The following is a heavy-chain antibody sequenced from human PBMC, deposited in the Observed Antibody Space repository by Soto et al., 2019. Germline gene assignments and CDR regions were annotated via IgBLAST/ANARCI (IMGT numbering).Heavy chain of an antibody. Sequence: QVQLQESGPGLVKPSQTLSLTCSVSGGSISRDSYYWTWIRQHPGKGLEWIGYIYYTGITHYSPSLRTRVTIAVDTSNSQFSLNLNSVTAAATAVYYCATGTSSWFESWGQGTLVTVSS. CDR1: GGSISRDSYY. D-gene: IGHD1-1*01. V-gene: IGHV4-31*03. J-gene: IGHJ5*01. CDR3: ATGTSSWFES. CDR2: IYYTGIT.